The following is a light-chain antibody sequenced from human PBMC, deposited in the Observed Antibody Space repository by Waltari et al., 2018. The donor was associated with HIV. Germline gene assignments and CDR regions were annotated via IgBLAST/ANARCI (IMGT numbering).Light chain of an antibody. CDR2: WAS. V-gene: IGKV4-1*01. CDR1: QTILYSSNNKNY. J-gene: IGKJ2*01. CDR3: QQYFNAPYT. Sequence: DIVMTQSPDSLAVSLGERATINCKSSQTILYSSNNKNYLSWYQQKTGQPPKLLIYWASTRESGVPDRFSGSGSGTDFTLTISGLQAEDVALYYCQQYFNAPYTFGQGTKVEI.